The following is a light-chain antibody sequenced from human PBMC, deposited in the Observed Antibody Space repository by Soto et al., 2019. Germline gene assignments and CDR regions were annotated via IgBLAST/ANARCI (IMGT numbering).Light chain of an antibody. CDR3: QQYTNWPSWT. CDR1: QNINTY. J-gene: IGKJ1*01. CDR2: GAS. V-gene: IGKV3-15*01. Sequence: EKVMTQSPATLSMSPGERATLSCRASQNINTYLAWYQQKPCQAPRLLIYGASTRATGIPARFRHSGSGTEFTLPISSLQSEDFAVYYCQQYTNWPSWTFGQGTKVEIK.